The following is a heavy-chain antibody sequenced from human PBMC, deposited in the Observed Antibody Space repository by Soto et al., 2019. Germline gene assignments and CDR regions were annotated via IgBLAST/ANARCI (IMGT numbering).Heavy chain of an antibody. Sequence: ASVKVSCKVSGYTLTELSMHWVRQAPGKGLEWMGGFDPEDGETIYAQKFQGRVTMTEDTSTDTAYMELSSLRSEDTAVYYCSTADTVLARYGMDVWGQGTTVTVS. CDR2: FDPEDGET. D-gene: IGHD5-18*01. CDR1: GYTLTELS. V-gene: IGHV1-24*01. CDR3: STADTVLARYGMDV. J-gene: IGHJ6*02.